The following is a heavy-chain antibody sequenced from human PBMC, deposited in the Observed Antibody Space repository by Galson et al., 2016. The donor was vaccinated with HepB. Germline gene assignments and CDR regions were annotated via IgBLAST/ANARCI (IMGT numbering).Heavy chain of an antibody. CDR1: GFTISSYS. Sequence: SLRLSCAASGFTISSYSMNWVRQAPGKGLEWVSAIRGSGTGTSYTDSVKGRFTISRDNSKNTLYLQMNNLGAEDAAVYYCAKMSLVGYNSGWGGSFDIWGRGTMVTVSS. J-gene: IGHJ3*02. CDR3: AKMSLVGYNSGWGGSFDI. D-gene: IGHD6-19*01. V-gene: IGHV3-23*01. CDR2: IRGSGTGT.